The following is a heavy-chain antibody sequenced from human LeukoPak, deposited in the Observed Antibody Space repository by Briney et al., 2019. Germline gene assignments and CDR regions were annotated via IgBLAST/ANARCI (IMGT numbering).Heavy chain of an antibody. J-gene: IGHJ4*02. Sequence: ASVKVSCKASGYTFTGYYMHWVRQAPGQGLEWMGWINPNSGGTNYAQKFQGRVTMTRDTSISTAYMELSRLRSDDTAVYYCARFPYCTNGVCYPFDYWGREPWSPSPQ. CDR3: ARFPYCTNGVCYPFDY. CDR1: GYTFTGYY. V-gene: IGHV1-2*02. D-gene: IGHD2-8*01. CDR2: INPNSGGT.